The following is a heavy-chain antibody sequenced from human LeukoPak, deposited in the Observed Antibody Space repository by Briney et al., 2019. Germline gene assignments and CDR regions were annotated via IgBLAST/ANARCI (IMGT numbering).Heavy chain of an antibody. CDR1: GFTFSNYW. V-gene: IGHV3-7*01. J-gene: IGHJ4*02. D-gene: IGHD4-11*01. CDR2: INKDGSEI. CDR3: ARDHEYSNYD. Sequence: GGSLRLSCAASGFTFSNYWMSWVRQAPGKGLEWVANINKDGSEIYYVDSVKGRFTISRDNAKNSLYLQMNSLRAEDTAMYYCARDHEYSNYDWGQGTLVTVSS.